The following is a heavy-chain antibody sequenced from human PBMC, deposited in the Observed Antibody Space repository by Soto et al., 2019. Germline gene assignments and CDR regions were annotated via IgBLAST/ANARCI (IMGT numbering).Heavy chain of an antibody. CDR1: GGTFSSYA. V-gene: IGHV1-69*06. CDR2: IIPIFGTA. J-gene: IGHJ5*02. D-gene: IGHD5-12*01. CDR3: ARGIAWLSNWFDP. Sequence: GASVKVSCKASGGTFSSYAISWVRQAPGQGLEWMGGIIPIFGTANYAQKFQGRVTITADKSTSTAYMELSSLRSEDTAVYYCARGIAWLSNWFDPWGQGTLVTVSS.